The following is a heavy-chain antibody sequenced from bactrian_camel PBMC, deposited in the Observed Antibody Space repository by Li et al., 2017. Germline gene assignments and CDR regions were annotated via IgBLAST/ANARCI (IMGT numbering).Heavy chain of an antibody. J-gene: IGHJ4*01. D-gene: IGHD6*01. CDR1: KYRYDSYC. CDR2: IGRYGEP. Sequence: HVQLVESGGGSVQAGGSLVLSCATSKYRYDSYCVGWFRQAPGKERKGVAHIGRYGEPTYAVAGKGRFTISRDNAKNTLYLDMNSLKVEDTAMYYCAADGLNCQVASSSWSGVPYYDYQGQGTQVTVS. V-gene: IGHV3S55*01.